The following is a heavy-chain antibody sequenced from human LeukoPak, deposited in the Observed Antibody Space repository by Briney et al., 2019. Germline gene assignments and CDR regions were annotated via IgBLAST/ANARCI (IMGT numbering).Heavy chain of an antibody. D-gene: IGHD3-3*01. CDR3: AKSYYDFWTGYPSDAFDI. V-gene: IGHV3-30*04. J-gene: IGHJ3*02. Sequence: GGSLRLSCAASGFTFSTFTMHWVRQAPGKGLNLVAVISYDGSNEYYADSVEGRFTISRDNSRNTLDLQMNSLRPEDTAVYYCAKSYYDFWTGYPSDAFDIWGQGTMVTVSS. CDR1: GFTFSTFT. CDR2: ISYDGSNE.